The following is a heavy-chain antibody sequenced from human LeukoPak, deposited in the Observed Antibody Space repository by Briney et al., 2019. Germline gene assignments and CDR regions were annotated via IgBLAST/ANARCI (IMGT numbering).Heavy chain of an antibody. CDR2: IYSGGST. CDR1: GFTVSSNY. CDR3: ARDQRGSYYGFFDY. J-gene: IGHJ4*02. D-gene: IGHD1-26*01. Sequence: GSLRLSCAASGFTVSSNYMSWVRQAPGKGLEWVSVIYSGGSTYYADSLKGRFTISREDSKNTLYLQLNSLRAEDTAVYYCARDQRGSYYGFFDYWGQGTLVTVSS. V-gene: IGHV3-66*01.